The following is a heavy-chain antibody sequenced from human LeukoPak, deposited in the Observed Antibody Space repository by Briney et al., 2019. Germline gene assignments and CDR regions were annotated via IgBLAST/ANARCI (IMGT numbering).Heavy chain of an antibody. V-gene: IGHV3-30*03. CDR3: AREELLWFGEPTHSFDI. Sequence: GGSLRLSCAASGFTFSSYGMHWVRQAPGKGLEWVALISYDGSNKYYADSVKGRFTISRDNSKNTLYLQMNRLRAEDTAVYYCAREELLWFGEPTHSFDIWGQGTMVTVSS. CDR1: GFTFSSYG. D-gene: IGHD3-10*01. CDR2: ISYDGSNK. J-gene: IGHJ3*02.